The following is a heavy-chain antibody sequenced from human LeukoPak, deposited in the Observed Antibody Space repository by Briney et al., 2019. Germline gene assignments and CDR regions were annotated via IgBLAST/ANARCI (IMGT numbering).Heavy chain of an antibody. CDR2: INHSGST. V-gene: IGHV4-34*01. Sequence: PSETLSLTCAVYGGSFSGYYWSWIRQPPGKGLEWIGEINHSGSTNYNPSLKSRVTISVDTSKNQFSLKLSSVTAADTAVYYCARGGNVGLSYWGQGTLVTVS. J-gene: IGHJ4*02. CDR3: ARGGNVGLSY. CDR1: GGSFSGYY. D-gene: IGHD1-26*01.